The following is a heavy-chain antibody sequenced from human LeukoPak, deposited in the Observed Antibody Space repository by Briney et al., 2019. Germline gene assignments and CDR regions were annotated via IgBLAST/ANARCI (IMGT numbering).Heavy chain of an antibody. J-gene: IGHJ4*02. V-gene: IGHV4-34*01. CDR2: INHSGST. CDR3: ARGRGQWLPLDY. D-gene: IGHD6-19*01. CDR1: GGSFSGYY. Sequence: PSETLSLTCAVCGGSFSGYYWSWIRQPPGKGLEWIGEINHSGSTNYNPSLKSRVTISVDTSKNQFSLKLSSVTAADTAVYYCARGRGQWLPLDYWGQGTLVTVSS.